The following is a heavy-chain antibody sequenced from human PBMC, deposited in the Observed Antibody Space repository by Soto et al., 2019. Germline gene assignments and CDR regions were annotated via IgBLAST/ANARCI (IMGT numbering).Heavy chain of an antibody. Sequence: SETLSLTCTVSGGSISSYYWSWIRQPPGKGLEWIGYIYYSGSTNYNPSLKSRVTISVDTSKNQFSLKLSSVTAADTAVYYCARDLSSSIYNWFDPWGQGTLVTVSS. V-gene: IGHV4-59*01. CDR2: IYYSGST. CDR1: GGSISSYY. J-gene: IGHJ5*02. D-gene: IGHD6-6*01. CDR3: ARDLSSSIYNWFDP.